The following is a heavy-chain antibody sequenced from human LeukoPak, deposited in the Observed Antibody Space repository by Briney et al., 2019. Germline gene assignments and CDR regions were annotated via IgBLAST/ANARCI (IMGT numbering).Heavy chain of an antibody. CDR3: ARGGRFGELAPNWFDP. Sequence: ASVKVSCKASGYTFTSYYMHWVRQAPGQGLEWMGIINPSGGSTSYAQKFQGRVTVTRDTSTSTVYMELSSLRSEDTAVYYCARGGRFGELAPNWFDPWGQGTLVTVSS. CDR2: INPSGGST. CDR1: GYTFTSYY. D-gene: IGHD3-10*01. J-gene: IGHJ5*02. V-gene: IGHV1-46*01.